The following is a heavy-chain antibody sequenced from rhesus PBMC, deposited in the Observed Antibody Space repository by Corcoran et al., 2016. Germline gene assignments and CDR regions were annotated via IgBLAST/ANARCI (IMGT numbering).Heavy chain of an antibody. CDR1: GYSFTSYW. CDR3: AKSPIAAAGLNY. Sequence: EVQLVQSGAEVKRPGESLKISCKTSGYSFTSYWISWVRQMPGKGLEWMGAIDPSDSDTRYSPSFQGQVTISADKSSSTAYLQWSRLKASDTATYYCAKSPIAAAGLNYWGQGVLVTVSS. D-gene: IGHD6S26*01. J-gene: IGHJ4*01. CDR2: IDPSDSDT. V-gene: IGHV5-2*01.